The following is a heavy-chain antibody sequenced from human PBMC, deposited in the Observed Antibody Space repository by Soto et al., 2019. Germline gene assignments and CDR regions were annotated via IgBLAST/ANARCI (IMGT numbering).Heavy chain of an antibody. CDR1: GFSLTSGKMG. CDR2: IFSDNER. CDR3: ARMNVDSYQFYYAMDV. D-gene: IGHD4-17*01. J-gene: IGHJ6*02. V-gene: IGHV2-26*01. Sequence: GHTLVNPTETLTLTCTVSGFSLTSGKMGVSCIRQPPGKSLEWLAHIFSDNERSYSTSLQGRLTISKDTSGSQVVLSMTNVDPVDTATYYCARMNVDSYQFYYAMDVWGQGTPVTSP.